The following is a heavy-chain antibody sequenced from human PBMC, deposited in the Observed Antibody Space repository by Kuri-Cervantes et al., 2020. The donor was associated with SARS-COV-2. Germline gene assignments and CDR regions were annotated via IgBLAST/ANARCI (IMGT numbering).Heavy chain of an antibody. CDR2: IYYSGST. CDR1: GGSISSYY. J-gene: IGHJ4*02. CDR3: ARVRRVRFLEWLIDY. Sequence: SETLSLTCTVSGGSISSYYWSWIRQPPGKGLEWIGYIYYSGSTNYNPSLKSRVTISVDTSKNQSSLKLSSVTAADTAVYYCARVRRVRFLEWLIDYWGQGTLVTVSS. D-gene: IGHD3-3*01. V-gene: IGHV4-59*01.